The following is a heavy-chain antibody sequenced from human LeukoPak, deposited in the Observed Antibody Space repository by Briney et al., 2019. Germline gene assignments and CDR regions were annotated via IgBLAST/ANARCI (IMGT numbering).Heavy chain of an antibody. V-gene: IGHV1-69*05. CDR3: ARDRSSTVGSMDV. D-gene: IGHD2-2*01. Sequence: SVKVSCKASGGTFSSYAISGVRQAPGQGLEWMGRIIPIFGTANYAQKFQGRVTITTDESTSTAYMELSSLRSEDTAVYYCARDRSSTVGSMDVWGKGTTVTVSS. CDR1: GGTFSSYA. J-gene: IGHJ6*04. CDR2: IIPIFGTA.